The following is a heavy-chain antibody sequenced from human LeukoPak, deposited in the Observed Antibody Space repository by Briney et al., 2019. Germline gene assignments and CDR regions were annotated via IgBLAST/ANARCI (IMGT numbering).Heavy chain of an antibody. CDR3: ARDGHSSGYYQTDAFHI. D-gene: IGHD3-22*01. CDR2: ISAYNNGYT. J-gene: IGHJ3*02. V-gene: IGHV1-18*01. CDR1: GYTFTSYG. Sequence: ASVKVSCKASGYTFTSYGISWVRQAPGQGLEWMGWISAYNNGYTNHTQKLQGRLTMTTDTSTSTAYMELRSLRSDDTALYYCARDGHSSGYYQTDAFHIWGQGTMVTVSS.